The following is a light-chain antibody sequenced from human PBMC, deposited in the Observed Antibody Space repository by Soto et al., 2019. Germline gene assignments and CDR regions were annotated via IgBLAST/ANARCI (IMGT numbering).Light chain of an antibody. CDR3: QQYGSSPKT. J-gene: IGKJ1*01. CDR1: QSTDSSS. V-gene: IGKV3-20*01. CDR2: GAS. Sequence: EVVLTQSPGTLSLSPGERATLSCRASQSTDSSSLAWYQQTPGQTPRLLIYGASTRATGVSDRFSGSGSGTDFTLTISRLEPEDFAVYYCQQYGSSPKTFGQGTKVEIK.